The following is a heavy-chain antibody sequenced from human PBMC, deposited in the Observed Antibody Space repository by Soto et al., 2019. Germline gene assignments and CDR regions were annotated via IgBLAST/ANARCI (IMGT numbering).Heavy chain of an antibody. V-gene: IGHV3-21*01. D-gene: IGHD4-4*01. Sequence: GGSLRLSCAASGFTFSSYSMNWVRQAPGKGLEWVSSISSSSSYIYYADSVKGRFTISRDNAKNSLYLQMNSLRAEDTAVYYCARFRSVTTYYYYYGMDVWGQGTTVTVS. CDR2: ISSSSSYI. CDR3: ARFRSVTTYYYYYGMDV. CDR1: GFTFSSYS. J-gene: IGHJ6*02.